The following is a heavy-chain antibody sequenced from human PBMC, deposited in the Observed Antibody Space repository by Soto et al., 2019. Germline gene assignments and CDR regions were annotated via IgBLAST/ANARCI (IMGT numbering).Heavy chain of an antibody. J-gene: IGHJ4*02. D-gene: IGHD3-10*01. V-gene: IGHV4-34*01. CDR1: GGSFSGYY. CDR3: ASRYCYCSGSSGRLDY. Sequence: SETLSLTCAVYGGSFSGYYWSWIRQPPGKGLEWIGEINHSGSTNYNPSLKSRVTISVDTSKNQFSLKLSSVTAADTAVYYCASRYCYCSGSSGRLDYWGQGTPV. CDR2: INHSGST.